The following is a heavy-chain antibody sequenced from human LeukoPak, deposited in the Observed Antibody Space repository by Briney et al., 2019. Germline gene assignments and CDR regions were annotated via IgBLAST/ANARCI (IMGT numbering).Heavy chain of an antibody. CDR2: ISYDGSNK. CDR3: ARGFRGPTTLLADGPGEYGTDV. V-gene: IGHV3-30*03. Sequence: GGSLRLSCAASGFTFSSYDMHWVRQAPGKGLEWVAVISYDGSNKYYADSVKGRFTISRDNSKNTLYLQMNTLRAEDTAVYYCARGFRGPTTLLADGPGEYGTDVWGQGTTVTVSS. CDR1: GFTFSSYD. D-gene: IGHD3-10*01. J-gene: IGHJ6*02.